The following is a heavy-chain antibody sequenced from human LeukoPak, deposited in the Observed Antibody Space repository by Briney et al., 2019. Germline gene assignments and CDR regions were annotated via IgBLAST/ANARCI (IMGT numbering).Heavy chain of an antibody. CDR2: IYYSGST. CDR3: ASGRDSSGYYVS. V-gene: IGHV4-59*01. CDR1: GGSISSYY. D-gene: IGHD3-22*01. Sequence: SETLSLTCTVSGGSISSYYWSWIRQPPGKGLEWIGYIYYSGSTNYNPSLKSRVTISVDMSKNQFSLKLSSVTAADTAVYYCASGRDSSGYYVSWGQGTLVTVSS. J-gene: IGHJ5*02.